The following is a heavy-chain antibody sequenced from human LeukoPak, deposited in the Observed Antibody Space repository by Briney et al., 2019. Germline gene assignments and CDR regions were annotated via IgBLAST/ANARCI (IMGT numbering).Heavy chain of an antibody. CDR3: ARVLRGSSAFEI. CDR1: GYNFNVYY. J-gene: IGHJ3*02. CDR2: INPSSGGT. Sequence: ASVKVSCKASGYNFNVYYINWVRQAPGQGLEWMGWINPSSGGTYYAQTFKGRVTMTRDTSVSTAYLQLNSLTSDDTAVYFCARVLRGSSAFEIWGQGTMVTVSS. D-gene: IGHD3-10*01. V-gene: IGHV1-2*02.